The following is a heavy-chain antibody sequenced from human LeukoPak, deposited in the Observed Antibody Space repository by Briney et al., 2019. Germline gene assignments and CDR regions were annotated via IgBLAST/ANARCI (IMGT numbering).Heavy chain of an antibody. CDR2: ISGSGGST. CDR3: AKDIGYYYDSSGYYSPRAY. D-gene: IGHD3-22*01. Sequence: PGGTLRLSCAASGFTFSSYGMSWVRQAPGKGLEWVSAISGSGGSTYYADSVKGRFTISRDNSKNTLYLQMNSLRAEDTAVYYCAKDIGYYYDSSGYYSPRAYWGQGTLVTVSS. CDR1: GFTFSSYG. J-gene: IGHJ4*02. V-gene: IGHV3-23*01.